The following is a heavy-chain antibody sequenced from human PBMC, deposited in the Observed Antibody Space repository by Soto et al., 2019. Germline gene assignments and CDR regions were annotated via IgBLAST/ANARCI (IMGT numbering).Heavy chain of an antibody. J-gene: IGHJ6*02. V-gene: IGHV3-53*01. Sequence: GGSLRLSCAASGFTVSSNYMSWVRQAPGKGLEWVSVIYSGGSTYYADSVKGRFTISRDNSKNTLYLQMNSLRAEDTAVYYCAREGVGYYGMDVWAKGPRSPSP. CDR3: AREGVGYYGMDV. CDR1: GFTVSSNY. D-gene: IGHD2-8*01. CDR2: IYSGGST.